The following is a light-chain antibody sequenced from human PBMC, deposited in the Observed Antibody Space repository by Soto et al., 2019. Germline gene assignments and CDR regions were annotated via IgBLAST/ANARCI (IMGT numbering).Light chain of an antibody. Sequence: QAVVTQEPSLTVSPGGTVTLTCGSSTGAVTSGHYPYWFQQKPGQAPRTLIYDTSNKHSWTPARFSGSLLGGKAALTLSGAHPEDETESSCLVSCGAGRRVFGNGT. J-gene: IGLJ1*01. CDR2: DTS. CDR3: LVSCGAGRRV. V-gene: IGLV7-46*01. CDR1: TGAVTSGHY.